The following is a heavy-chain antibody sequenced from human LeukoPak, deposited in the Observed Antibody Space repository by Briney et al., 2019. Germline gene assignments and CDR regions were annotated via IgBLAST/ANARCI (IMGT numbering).Heavy chain of an antibody. CDR2: ISSGSSYI. CDR1: GFTFSSYS. D-gene: IGHD5-12*01. CDR3: ACTSGYDFSSYYYYYMDV. Sequence: GGSLRLSRAASGFTFSSYSMNWVRQAPGKGLEWVSSISSGSSYIYYADSVKGRFTISRDNAKNSLYLQMNSLSAEDTAVYYCACTSGYDFSSYYYYYMDVWGKGTTVTVSS. V-gene: IGHV3-21*01. J-gene: IGHJ6*03.